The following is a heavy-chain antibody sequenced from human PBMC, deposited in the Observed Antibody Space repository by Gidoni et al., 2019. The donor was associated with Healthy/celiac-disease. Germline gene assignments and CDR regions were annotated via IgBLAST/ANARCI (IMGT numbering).Heavy chain of an antibody. CDR1: GYTFTGYY. Sequence: QVQLVQSGAAVKKPGASVKVSCKASGYTFTGYYMQWVRQAPGQGLEWMGWINPNSGGTNYAQKFHGRVTMTRDTSISTAYMELSRLRSDDTAVYYCARFWGPKDTAMAYGMDVWGQGTTVTVSS. V-gene: IGHV1-2*02. CDR2: INPNSGGT. J-gene: IGHJ6*02. D-gene: IGHD5-18*01. CDR3: ARFWGPKDTAMAYGMDV.